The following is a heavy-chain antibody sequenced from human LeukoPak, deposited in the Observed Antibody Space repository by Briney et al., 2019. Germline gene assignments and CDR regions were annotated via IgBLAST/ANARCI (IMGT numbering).Heavy chain of an antibody. CDR1: GGTISSYY. Sequence: SETLSLTCTVSGGTISSYYWSWIRQPPGKGLEWIGYIYYSGSTNYNPSLKSRFTISVDTSKNQFSLKLSSVTAADTAVYYCARGDSSGWYPFDYWGQGTLVTVSS. J-gene: IGHJ4*02. CDR3: ARGDSSGWYPFDY. V-gene: IGHV4-59*01. D-gene: IGHD6-19*01. CDR2: IYYSGST.